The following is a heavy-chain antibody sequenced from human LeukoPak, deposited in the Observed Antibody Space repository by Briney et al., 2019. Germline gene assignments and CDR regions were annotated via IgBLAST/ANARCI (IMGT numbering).Heavy chain of an antibody. V-gene: IGHV3-23*01. CDR1: GFTFSSYA. Sequence: TGGSLRLSCAASGFTFSSYAMSWVRQAPGKGLEWVSAISGSGGSTYYADSVKGRFTISRDNSKNTLYLQMNSLRAEDTAVYYCARDRMVRGVHDYWGQGTLVTVSS. D-gene: IGHD3-10*01. J-gene: IGHJ4*02. CDR2: ISGSGGST. CDR3: ARDRMVRGVHDY.